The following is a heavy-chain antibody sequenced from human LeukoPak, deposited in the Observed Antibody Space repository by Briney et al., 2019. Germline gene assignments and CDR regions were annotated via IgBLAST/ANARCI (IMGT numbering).Heavy chain of an antibody. CDR1: GYSISSGYH. V-gene: IGHV4-38-2*02. CDR2: VYRSGTT. Sequence: SETLSLTCVVSGYSISSGYHWGWIRQPQGKGLEWIGSVYRSGTTYYDPSLKSRVTISVDTSKNQISLKVRSVTAADTAMYYCARENWVFDYWGQGILVTVSS. J-gene: IGHJ4*02. D-gene: IGHD7-27*01. CDR3: ARENWVFDY.